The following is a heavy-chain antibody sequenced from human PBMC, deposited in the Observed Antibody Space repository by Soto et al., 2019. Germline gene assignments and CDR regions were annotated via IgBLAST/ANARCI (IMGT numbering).Heavy chain of an antibody. CDR3: GSARYDY. D-gene: IGHD6-6*01. V-gene: IGHV4-34*01. CDR1: GGSFSGYY. CDR2: INHSGST. J-gene: IGHJ4*01. Sequence: SETLSLTCAVYGGSFSGYYWSWIRQPPGKGLEWIGEINHSGSTNYNPSLKSRVTISVDTSKNQFSLKLSSVTAADTAVYYCGSARYDYWGHGTLVTVSS.